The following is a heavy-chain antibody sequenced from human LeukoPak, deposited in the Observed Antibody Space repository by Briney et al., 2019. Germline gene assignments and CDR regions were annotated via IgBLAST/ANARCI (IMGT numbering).Heavy chain of an antibody. Sequence: SETLSLTCTVSGGSISSYYWSWIRQPPGKGLEWIGYIYYSGSTNYNPSLKSRVTISVDTSKNLFSLKLSSVTAADTAVYYCARANWSYGMDVWGKGTTVTVSS. V-gene: IGHV4-59*01. CDR1: GGSISSYY. J-gene: IGHJ6*04. D-gene: IGHD1-1*01. CDR3: ARANWSYGMDV. CDR2: IYYSGST.